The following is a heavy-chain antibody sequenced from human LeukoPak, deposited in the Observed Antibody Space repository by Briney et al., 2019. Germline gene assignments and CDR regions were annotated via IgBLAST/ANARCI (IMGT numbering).Heavy chain of an antibody. V-gene: IGHV3-23*01. CDR3: AKDETHYYDSSGYYQY. Sequence: GGSLRLSCAASGFTFSSSAMSWVRQVPGKGLEWVSAISGSGGSTYYADSVKGRFTISRDNSKNTLYLQMNSLRAEDTAVYYCAKDETHYYDSSGYYQYWGQGTLVTVSS. D-gene: IGHD3-22*01. CDR2: ISGSGGST. CDR1: GFTFSSSA. J-gene: IGHJ4*02.